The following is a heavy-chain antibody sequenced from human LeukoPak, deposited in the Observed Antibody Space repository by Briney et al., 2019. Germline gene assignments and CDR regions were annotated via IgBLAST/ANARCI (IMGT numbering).Heavy chain of an antibody. V-gene: IGHV4-4*07. CDR1: GGTICSYY. CDR3: TRETIVVVPAATSWFDP. D-gene: IGHD2-2*01. Sequence: NTSETLSLTCTVSGGTICSYYWSWIRQPAGKGLEWIGRIYTSGSANYNPSLKSRVTMSVDTSKNQFSLKLSSVTAADTDVYYCTRETIVVVPAATSWFDPWGQGTLVTVSS. J-gene: IGHJ5*02. CDR2: IYTSGSA.